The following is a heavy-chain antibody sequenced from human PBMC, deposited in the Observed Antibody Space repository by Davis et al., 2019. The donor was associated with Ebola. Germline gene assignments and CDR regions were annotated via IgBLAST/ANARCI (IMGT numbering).Heavy chain of an antibody. Sequence: PGGSLRLSCATSGFTFSNYGINWVRQAPGKGLEWVSGFSGVGRNTFYADSVKGRFTISRDYSKNTLYLQMNSLRDADTAIYYCAKVNSGSYNAAFDVWGRGTRVTVSS. CDR3: AKVNSGSYNAAFDV. CDR1: GFTFSNYG. D-gene: IGHD1-26*01. V-gene: IGHV3-23*01. CDR2: FSGVGRNT. J-gene: IGHJ3*01.